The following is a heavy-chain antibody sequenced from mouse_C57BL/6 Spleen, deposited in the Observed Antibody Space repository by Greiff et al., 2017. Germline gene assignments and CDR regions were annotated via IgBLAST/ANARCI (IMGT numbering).Heavy chain of an antibody. CDR2: IDPSDSET. CDR3: ARRNSNYGYFDV. V-gene: IGHV1-52*01. J-gene: IGHJ1*03. D-gene: IGHD2-5*01. CDR1: GYTFTSYW. Sequence: QVQLQQPGAELVRPGSSVKLSCKASGYTFTSYWMHWVKQRPIQGLEWIGNIDPSDSETHYNQKFKDKATLTVDKSSSTASMQLSSLTSEDSAVYYCARRNSNYGYFDVWGTGTTVTVSS.